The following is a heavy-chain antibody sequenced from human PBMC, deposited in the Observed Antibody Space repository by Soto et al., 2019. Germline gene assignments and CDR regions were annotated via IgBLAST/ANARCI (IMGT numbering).Heavy chain of an antibody. CDR1: GFTFSGSA. J-gene: IGHJ4*02. CDR2: IRSKANNYAT. V-gene: IGHV3-73*02. D-gene: IGHD1-26*01. Sequence: EVQLVESGGGLVQPGGSLKLSCAASGFTFSGSAMHWVRQASGKGLEWVGRIRSKANNYATAHAASVKGRFTISRDDSKNTAYLQMNSLKTEDTAVYYCSRLVGATSSFDYWGQGVLVTVSS. CDR3: SRLVGATSSFDY.